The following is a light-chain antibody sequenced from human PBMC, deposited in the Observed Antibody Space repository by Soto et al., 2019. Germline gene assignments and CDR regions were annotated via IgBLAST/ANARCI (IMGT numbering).Light chain of an antibody. CDR2: TAS. Sequence: DIQMTQSPSSLSASVGDRVTITCRASQGIRNDLSWYQQKPGKAPNLLIYTASTLQSGVPSRFSGSESGTEFTLTISSLQPEDFATYYCQQLNTYPLTFGGGTKVDIK. CDR1: QGIRND. CDR3: QQLNTYPLT. V-gene: IGKV1-17*01. J-gene: IGKJ4*01.